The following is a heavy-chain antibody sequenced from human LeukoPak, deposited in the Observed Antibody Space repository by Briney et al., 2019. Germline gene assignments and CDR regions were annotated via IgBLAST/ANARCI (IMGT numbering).Heavy chain of an antibody. J-gene: IGHJ5*02. D-gene: IGHD3-9*01. CDR2: IYYSGST. V-gene: IGHV4-59*01. Sequence: SETLSLTCTVSGGSISSYYWSWIRQPPGKGLEWIGYIYYSGSTNYNPSLKSRVTISVDTSKNQFSLKLSSVTAADTAVYYCARSERVRLVIGWFDPWGQGTLVTVSS. CDR1: GGSISSYY. CDR3: ARSERVRLVIGWFDP.